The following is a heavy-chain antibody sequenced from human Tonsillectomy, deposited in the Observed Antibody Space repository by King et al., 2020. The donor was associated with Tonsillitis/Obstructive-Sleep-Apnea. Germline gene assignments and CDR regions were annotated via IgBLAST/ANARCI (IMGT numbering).Heavy chain of an antibody. D-gene: IGHD6-13*01. CDR1: GYTFTSYD. V-gene: IGHV1-8*01. CDR2: MNPNSGNT. Sequence: QLVQSGAEVKKPGASVKVSCKASGYTFTSYDINWVRQATGQGLEWMGWMNPNSGNTGYEHKFQGRVIMNRNTSASTAYVELSSLRSDDTAVYYCPVVSKRVPPLRRTWRQRTLVTVSS. CDR3: PVVSKRVPPLRRT. J-gene: IGHJ5*02.